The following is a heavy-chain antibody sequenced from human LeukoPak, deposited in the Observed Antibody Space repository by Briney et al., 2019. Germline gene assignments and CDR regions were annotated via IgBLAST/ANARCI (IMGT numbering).Heavy chain of an antibody. CDR1: GASISIGSFY. J-gene: IGHJ4*02. V-gene: IGHV4-61*02. CDR3: AREGDSGYCSGGSCYGWRNLDY. Sequence: PSETLSLTCTVSGASISIGSFYWSWIRQPAGKGLEWIGRIYTSGSTNYSPSLKSRVTISVDTSKNQFSLKLSSVTAVDTAVYYCAREGDSGYCSGGSCYGWRNLDYWGQGTLVTVSS. D-gene: IGHD2-15*01. CDR2: IYTSGST.